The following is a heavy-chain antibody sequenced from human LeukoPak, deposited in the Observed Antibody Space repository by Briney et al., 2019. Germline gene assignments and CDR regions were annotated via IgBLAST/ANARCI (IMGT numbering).Heavy chain of an antibody. Sequence: GGSLRLSCAASGFMFSSYGMHWVRQAPGKGLEWVAVIWYDGSNKNYGDSVKGRFTISRDNSKNTLYLQMNSLRAEDTAVYYCARDQRRYCSGGSCFEFDYWAREPWSPS. CDR3: ARDQRRYCSGGSCFEFDY. V-gene: IGHV3-33*01. D-gene: IGHD2-15*01. CDR2: IWYDGSNK. CDR1: GFMFSSYG. J-gene: IGHJ4*02.